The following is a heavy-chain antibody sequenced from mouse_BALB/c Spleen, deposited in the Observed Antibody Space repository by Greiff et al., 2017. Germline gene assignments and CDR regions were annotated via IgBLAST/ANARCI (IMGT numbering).Heavy chain of an antibody. CDR3: APGNFNYAMDY. CDR2: ISDGGSYT. D-gene: IGHD2-1*01. V-gene: IGHV5-4*02. Sequence: EVQLVESGGGLVKPAGSLKLSCAASGFTFSDYYMYWVRQTPEKRLEWVATISDGGSYTYYPDSVKGRFTISRDNAKNNLYLQMSSLKSEDTPMYYCAPGNFNYAMDYWGQGTSVTVSS. J-gene: IGHJ4*01. CDR1: GFTFSDYY.